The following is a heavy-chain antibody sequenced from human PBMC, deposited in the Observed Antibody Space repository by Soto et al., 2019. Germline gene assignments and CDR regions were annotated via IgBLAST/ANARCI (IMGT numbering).Heavy chain of an antibody. CDR2: IYYSGST. V-gene: IGHV4-59*01. CDR1: GGSISSYY. CDR3: ARCMYSSGWSYFDY. D-gene: IGHD6-19*01. J-gene: IGHJ4*02. Sequence: QVQLQESGPGLVKPSETLSLTCTVSGGSISSYYWSWIRQPPGKGLEWIGYIYYSGSTNYNPSLKSRVTISVDTSKNQFSLKLSSVTAADTAVYYCARCMYSSGWSYFDYWGQGTLVTVSS.